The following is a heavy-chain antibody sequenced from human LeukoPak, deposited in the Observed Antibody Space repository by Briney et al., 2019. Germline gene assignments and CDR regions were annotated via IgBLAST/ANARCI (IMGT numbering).Heavy chain of an antibody. CDR1: GGSFSGYY. D-gene: IGHD3-3*01. J-gene: IGHJ4*02. CDR2: IIDTGST. Sequence: PSETLSLTCAVYGGSFSGYYWSWIRQPPGKGLERIGEIIDTGSTKYNSSLKSRVTISVDTSKNQFSLNLDSVTAADTAVYYCARGLASGYPPIPFDYWGQGTLVTVSS. V-gene: IGHV4-34*12. CDR3: ARGLASGYPPIPFDY.